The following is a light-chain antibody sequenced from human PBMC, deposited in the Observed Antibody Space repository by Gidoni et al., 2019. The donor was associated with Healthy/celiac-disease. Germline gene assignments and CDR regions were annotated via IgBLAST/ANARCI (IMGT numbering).Light chain of an antibody. CDR1: QRVSSN. CDR2: GAS. V-gene: IGKV3-15*01. Sequence: EIVITQSPATLSVSPGERATLSCRASQRVSSNLAWYQQKPGQAPRLLIYGASTRATGIPARFSGSGSGTEFTLTISSLQSEDFAVYYCQQYNNWPPVTFGQGTKLEIK. J-gene: IGKJ2*01. CDR3: QQYNNWPPVT.